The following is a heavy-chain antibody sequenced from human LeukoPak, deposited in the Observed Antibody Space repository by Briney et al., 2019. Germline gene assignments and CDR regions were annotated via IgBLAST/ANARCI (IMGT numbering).Heavy chain of an antibody. CDR1: GYTFTSYY. Sequence: ASVNVSCKACGYTFTSYYMHWVRHARGRGLEWVGIINPSGGSTSYAQKFQGRVTMTRDMSTSTVYMELSSLRSEDTAVYYCARDRTARRFWYSTGLFDYWGQGTLVTVSS. D-gene: IGHD3-3*01. CDR2: INPSGGST. J-gene: IGHJ4*02. V-gene: IGHV1-46*01. CDR3: ARDRTARRFWYSTGLFDY.